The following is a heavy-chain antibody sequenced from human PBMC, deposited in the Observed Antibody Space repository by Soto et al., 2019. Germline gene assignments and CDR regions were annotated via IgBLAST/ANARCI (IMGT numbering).Heavy chain of an antibody. V-gene: IGHV3-33*01. CDR1: GFTFSGYG. Sequence: QVQLVESGGGVVQPGRSLRLSCAASGFTFSGYGMHWVRQAPGKGLEWMAIIWRDGSNIQYADSVKGRFTISRDNSKNTLYLQMDSLRDEDTAVYYCARDLRKGYYSDYWRQGTLVTVSS. CDR3: ARDLRKGYYSDY. J-gene: IGHJ4*02. CDR2: IWRDGSNI.